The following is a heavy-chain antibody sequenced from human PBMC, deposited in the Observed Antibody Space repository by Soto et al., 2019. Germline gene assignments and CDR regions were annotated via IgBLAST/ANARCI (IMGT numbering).Heavy chain of an antibody. CDR1: GFTFSSYG. Sequence: QVQLVESGGGVVQPGGSLRLSCAAPGFTFSSYGMHWVRQAPGKGLEWVAVISYDGSKKYYTESVKGRFTISRDNSKNTLYLQMNSLRVDDTAVYYCAKDLGDYSNYEGAFDIWGQGTMVTVSS. D-gene: IGHD4-4*01. CDR2: ISYDGSKK. V-gene: IGHV3-30*18. CDR3: AKDLGDYSNYEGAFDI. J-gene: IGHJ3*02.